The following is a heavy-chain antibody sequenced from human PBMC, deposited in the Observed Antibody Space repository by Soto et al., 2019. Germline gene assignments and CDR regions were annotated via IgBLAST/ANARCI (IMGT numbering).Heavy chain of an antibody. V-gene: IGHV3-23*01. D-gene: IGHD1-7*01. J-gene: IGHJ5*02. Sequence: PGGSLRLSCAASGFTFSSYAMSWVRQAPGKGLEWVSAISGSGGSTYYADSVKGRFTISRDNSKNTLYLQMNSLRAEDTAVYYCAKDRDRGGNWNSWFDPWGQGTLVTVSS. CDR2: ISGSGGST. CDR3: AKDRDRGGNWNSWFDP. CDR1: GFTFSSYA.